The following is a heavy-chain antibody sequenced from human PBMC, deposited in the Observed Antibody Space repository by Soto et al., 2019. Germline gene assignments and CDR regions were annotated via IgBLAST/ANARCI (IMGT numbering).Heavy chain of an antibody. V-gene: IGHV5-51*01. Sequence: GESLKISCKGSGYSFTSYWIGWVRQMPGKVLEWMGIIYPGDSDTRYSPSFQGQVTISADKSISTAYLQWSSLKASDTAMYYCARHVLGYCSSTSCLYYYCMDVWGQGXTVTVYS. CDR3: ARHVLGYCSSTSCLYYYCMDV. D-gene: IGHD2-2*01. CDR1: GYSFTSYW. J-gene: IGHJ6*02. CDR2: IYPGDSDT.